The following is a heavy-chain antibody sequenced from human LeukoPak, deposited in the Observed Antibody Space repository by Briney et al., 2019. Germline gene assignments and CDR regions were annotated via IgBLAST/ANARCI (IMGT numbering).Heavy chain of an antibody. CDR3: ARVGYSSGWRIFDY. CDR1: GGSISSGSYY. CDR2: IYTSGST. J-gene: IGHJ4*02. V-gene: IGHV4-61*02. D-gene: IGHD6-19*01. Sequence: SQTLSLTCTVSGGSISSGSYYWSWIRQPAGKGLEWIGRIYTSGSTNYNPSLKSRVTISVDTSKNQFSLKLSSVTAADTAVYYCARVGYSSGWRIFDYRGQGTLVTVSS.